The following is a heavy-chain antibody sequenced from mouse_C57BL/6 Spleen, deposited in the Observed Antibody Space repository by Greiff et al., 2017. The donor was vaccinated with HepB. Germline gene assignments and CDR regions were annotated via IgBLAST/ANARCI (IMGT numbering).Heavy chain of an antibody. CDR2: INPSSGYT. Sequence: VQLQQSGAELARPGASVKMSCKASGYTFTSYTMHWVKQRPGQGLEWIGYINPSSGYTKYNQKFKDKATLSADKSSSTAYMQLSSLTSEDSAVYYCAFYYYDYFDYWGQGTTLTVSS. J-gene: IGHJ2*01. V-gene: IGHV1-4*01. CDR1: GYTFTSYT. CDR3: AFYYYDYFDY. D-gene: IGHD2-4*01.